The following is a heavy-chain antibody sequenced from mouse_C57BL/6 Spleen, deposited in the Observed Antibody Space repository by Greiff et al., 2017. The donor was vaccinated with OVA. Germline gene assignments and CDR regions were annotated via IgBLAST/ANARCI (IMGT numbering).Heavy chain of an antibody. Sequence: QVQLQQSGAELVRPGASVTLSCKASGYTFTDYEMHWVKQTPVHGLEWIGAIDPETGGTAYNQKFKGKAILTADKSSSTAYMELRSLTSEDSSGYYYTRGGGNYGCFDYWGQGTTLTVSS. J-gene: IGHJ2*01. D-gene: IGHD1-2*01. CDR2: IDPETGGT. CDR3: TRGGGNYGCFDY. V-gene: IGHV1-15*01. CDR1: GYTFTDYE.